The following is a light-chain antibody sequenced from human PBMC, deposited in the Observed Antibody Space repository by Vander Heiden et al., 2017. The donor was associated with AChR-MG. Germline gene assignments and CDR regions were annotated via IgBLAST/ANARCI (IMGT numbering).Light chain of an antibody. CDR2: DVS. CDR3: SSYTTLSSWV. CDR1: SSDVGTYNY. V-gene: IGLV2-14*01. Sequence: QSALTQPASVSGSPGQSITISCTGSSSDVGTYNYVPWYQQHPGKLPKVIIYDVSYRPSGVSNRFSGSKSGNTASLTISGLQAEDEADYYCSSYTTLSSWVFGGGTKLTVL. J-gene: IGLJ3*02.